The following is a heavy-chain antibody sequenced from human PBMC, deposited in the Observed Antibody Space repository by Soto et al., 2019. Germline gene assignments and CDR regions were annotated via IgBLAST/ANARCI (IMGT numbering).Heavy chain of an antibody. J-gene: IGHJ4*02. D-gene: IGHD3-9*01. CDR2: IYHSGST. V-gene: IGHV4-4*02. CDR1: GGSISSSNW. CDR3: ARSYYKILTGYYT. Sequence: QVKLQESGPGLVKPSGTLSLSCAVSGGSISSSNWWTWVRQPPGKGLEWIGEIYHSGSTNYNPSLKSRVTISGDTSSGQFSLSLTSVTAADTALYFCARSYYKILTGYYTWGQGTVVSVSS.